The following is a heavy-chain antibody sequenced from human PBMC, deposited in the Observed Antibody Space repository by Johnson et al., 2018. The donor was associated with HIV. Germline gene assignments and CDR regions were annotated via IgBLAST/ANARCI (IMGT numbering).Heavy chain of an antibody. CDR3: ATGNYYGSGSYAGYSAPFDI. V-gene: IGHV3-48*04. Sequence: VQLVESGGGVVQPGGSLRLSCAASGFTFSSYWMHWVRQAPGKGLEWVSYISSSGSTIYYADSVKGRFTISRDNAKNSLYLQMNSLRAEDTALYYCATGNYYGSGSYAGYSAPFDIWGQGTMVTVSS. J-gene: IGHJ3*02. D-gene: IGHD3-10*01. CDR2: ISSSGSTI. CDR1: GFTFSSYW.